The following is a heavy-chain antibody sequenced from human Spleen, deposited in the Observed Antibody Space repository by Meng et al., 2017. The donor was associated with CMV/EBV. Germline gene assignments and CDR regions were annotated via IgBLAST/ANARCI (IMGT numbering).Heavy chain of an antibody. Sequence: CAASGASISSDTWWSWVRQPPGKGLEWIGNIYHSGIPNYNPSLQSRVTMLVDKSKNQFSVKLSSVTAADTAVYYCARGDWNLYDFDSWGQGTLVTVSS. J-gene: IGHJ4*02. CDR1: GASISSDTW. CDR2: IYHSGIP. D-gene: IGHD1-7*01. CDR3: ARGDWNLYDFDS. V-gene: IGHV4-4*02.